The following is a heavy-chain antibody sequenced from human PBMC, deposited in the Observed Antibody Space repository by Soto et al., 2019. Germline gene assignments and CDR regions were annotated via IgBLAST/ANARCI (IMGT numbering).Heavy chain of an antibody. V-gene: IGHV4-34*01. D-gene: IGHD1-26*01. J-gene: IGHJ5*02. CDR3: ARVVGATTGGGWFDP. Sequence: QVQLQQWGAGLLKPSETLSLTCAVYGGSLSGYYWSWIRQPPGKGLEWIGEINHTGSTNYKASLKRRVTICVDTSKNQFSLNLSSVTAADTAVYYCARVVGATTGGGWFDPWGQGTLVIVSS. CDR1: GGSLSGYY. CDR2: INHTGST.